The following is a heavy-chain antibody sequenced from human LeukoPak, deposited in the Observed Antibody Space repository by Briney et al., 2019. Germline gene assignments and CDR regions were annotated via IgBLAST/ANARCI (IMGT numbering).Heavy chain of an antibody. D-gene: IGHD2-2*01. Sequence: EASVKVSCKASGYTFTSYGISWVRQAPGQGLEWMGWISAYNGNTNYAQKLQGRVTMTTDTSTSTAYMELRSLRSDDTAVYYCARGGEGYCSSTSCYSHLDYWGQGTLVTVSS. J-gene: IGHJ4*02. V-gene: IGHV1-18*01. CDR3: ARGGEGYCSSTSCYSHLDY. CDR1: GYTFTSYG. CDR2: ISAYNGNT.